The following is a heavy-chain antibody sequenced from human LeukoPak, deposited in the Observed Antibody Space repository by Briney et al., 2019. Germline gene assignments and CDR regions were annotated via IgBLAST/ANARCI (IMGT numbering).Heavy chain of an antibody. CDR3: ARDLKAEDGDY. CDR1: GFTFSSHG. Sequence: GGSLRLSCVASGFTFSSHGMNWVRQAPGKGLEWVSSISSSSSYIYYADSVKGRFTISRDNAKNSLYLQMNSLRAEDTAVYYCARDLKAEDGDYWGKGTTVTVSS. CDR2: ISSSSSYI. J-gene: IGHJ6*04. D-gene: IGHD4-17*01. V-gene: IGHV3-21*01.